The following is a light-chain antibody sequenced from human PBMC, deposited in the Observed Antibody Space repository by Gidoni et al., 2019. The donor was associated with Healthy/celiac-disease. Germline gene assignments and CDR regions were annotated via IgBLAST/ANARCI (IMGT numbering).Light chain of an antibody. CDR3: QQRSNWLIT. J-gene: IGKJ5*01. Sequence: DIVLTQSPATLSLSPGERATLSCSASQRVSSYLAWYQQKPGPAPRLLIYDASNRATGIPARFSGSGSGTAFTLTISSLAPEDFAVYYCQQRSNWLITFGQGTRLEFK. CDR2: DAS. V-gene: IGKV3-11*01. CDR1: QRVSSY.